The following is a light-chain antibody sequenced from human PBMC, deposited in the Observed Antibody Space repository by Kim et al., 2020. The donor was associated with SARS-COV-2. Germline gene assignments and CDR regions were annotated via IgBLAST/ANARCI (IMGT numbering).Light chain of an antibody. CDR1: QGIGSD. CDR3: LQHKGYPLT. V-gene: IGKV1-17*02. Sequence: AAIGDRATHTCRASQGIGSDLGWYQQKPGKAPKRLMYTASTLESGVPSRFSGSGSGTDFTLIIINLQPEDLATYYCLQHKGYPLTFGQGTKVDIK. CDR2: TAS. J-gene: IGKJ1*01.